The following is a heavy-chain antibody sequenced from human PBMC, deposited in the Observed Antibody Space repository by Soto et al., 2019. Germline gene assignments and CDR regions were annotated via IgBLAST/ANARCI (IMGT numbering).Heavy chain of an antibody. CDR3: ARGARNYYDSSGYYY. V-gene: IGHV1-69*01. D-gene: IGHD3-22*01. CDR2: IIPIFGTA. CDR1: GGTFSSYA. Sequence: QVQLVQSGAEVKKPRSSVKVSCKASGGTFSSYAISWVRQAPGQGLEWMGEIIPIFGTANYAQKFQGRVTITADESTSTAYMELSSLRSEDTAVYYCARGARNYYDSSGYYYWGQGTLVTVSS. J-gene: IGHJ4*02.